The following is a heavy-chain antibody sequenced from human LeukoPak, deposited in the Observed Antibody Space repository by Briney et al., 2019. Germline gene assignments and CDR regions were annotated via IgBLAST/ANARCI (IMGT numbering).Heavy chain of an antibody. D-gene: IGHD1-1*01. Sequence: ASVKVSCKASGGTFSSYAISWVRQAPGQGLEWMGGIIPIFGTANYAQKFQGRVTITTDESTSTAYMELSSLRSEDTAVYYCARVRFREVGITTGVFDYWGQGTLVTVSS. V-gene: IGHV1-69*05. CDR1: GGTFSSYA. CDR3: ARVRFREVGITTGVFDY. J-gene: IGHJ4*02. CDR2: IIPIFGTA.